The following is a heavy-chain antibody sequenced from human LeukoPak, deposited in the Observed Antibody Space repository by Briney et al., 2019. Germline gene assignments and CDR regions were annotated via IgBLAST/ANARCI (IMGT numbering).Heavy chain of an antibody. V-gene: IGHV4-34*01. J-gene: IGHJ5*02. CDR2: INHSGST. Sequence: SETLSLTCAVYGGSFSGYYWSWIRQPPGKGLEWIGEINHSGSTNYNPSLKSRVTISVDTSKNQFSLKLSSVTAADTAVYYCARHTTMIRRPYNWFDPWGQGTLVTVSS. CDR1: GGSFSGYY. CDR3: ARHTTMIRRPYNWFDP. D-gene: IGHD5-18*01.